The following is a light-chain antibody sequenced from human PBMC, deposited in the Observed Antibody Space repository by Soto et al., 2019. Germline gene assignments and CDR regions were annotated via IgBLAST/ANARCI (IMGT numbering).Light chain of an antibody. CDR3: QSYDNILSGPL. CDR2: KNN. J-gene: IGLJ3*02. V-gene: IGLV1-40*01. CDR1: GSNVGASYD. Sequence: QSVLTQPPSVSGAPGQTITMSCTGSGSNVGASYDVHWYQVLPGAGPRLLIYKNNNRPSGVPYRFSGSKSGTSASLAITGLRAEDEADYYCQSYDNILSGPLFGGGTKLTVL.